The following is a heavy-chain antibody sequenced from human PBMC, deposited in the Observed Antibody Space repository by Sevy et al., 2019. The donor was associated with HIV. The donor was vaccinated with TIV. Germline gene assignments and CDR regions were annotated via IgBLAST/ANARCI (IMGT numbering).Heavy chain of an antibody. D-gene: IGHD3-22*01. CDR2: VKEDGSEK. CDR3: ARGDYYDRSGFYIDAFDV. CDR1: GFTFSRYW. V-gene: IGHV3-7*04. Sequence: GGSLRLSCAASGFTFSRYWMSWVRQAPGKGLEWVGNVKEDGSEKYYGDSVKGRFTISRDNAKNSLFLQMKSLRAEDTAVYCCARGDYYDRSGFYIDAFDVWGQGTMVTVSS. J-gene: IGHJ3*01.